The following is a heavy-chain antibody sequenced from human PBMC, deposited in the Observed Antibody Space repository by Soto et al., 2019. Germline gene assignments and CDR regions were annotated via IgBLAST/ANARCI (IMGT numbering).Heavy chain of an antibody. J-gene: IGHJ4*02. CDR2: IDPKSGGT. D-gene: IGHD1-1*01. CDR3: SRGPTGLNDY. V-gene: IGHV1-2*02. Sequence: QVQLVQSGAEVREPGASVKVSCKTSGYSFTVYYMHWVRQAPGQGLEWMGWIDPKSGGTNYVQKFQGRVTMTRDTSISTVYMDLTRLRYDDTAVYYCSRGPTGLNDYCGQGTLVTVSS. CDR1: GYSFTVYY.